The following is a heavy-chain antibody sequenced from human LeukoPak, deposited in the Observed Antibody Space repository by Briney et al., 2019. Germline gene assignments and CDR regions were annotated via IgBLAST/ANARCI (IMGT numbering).Heavy chain of an antibody. Sequence: SVKVSCKASGDTFSSYAISWVRQAPGQGLEWMGGIIPIFGTANYAQKFQGRVTITADESTSTAYMELSSLRSEDTAVYYCARDRGGSSGRTYYYYGMDVWGQGTTVTVSS. CDR2: IIPIFGTA. D-gene: IGHD6-19*01. CDR3: ARDRGGSSGRTYYYYGMDV. V-gene: IGHV1-69*13. J-gene: IGHJ6*02. CDR1: GDTFSSYA.